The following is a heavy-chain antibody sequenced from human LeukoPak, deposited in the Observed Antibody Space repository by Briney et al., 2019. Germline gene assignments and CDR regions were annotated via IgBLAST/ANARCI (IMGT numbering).Heavy chain of an antibody. J-gene: IGHJ4*02. CDR1: GFTFSSDS. V-gene: IGHV3-21*01. Sequence: GGSLRLSCAASGFTFSSDSMTWVRQAPGKGLEWVSSITGSSSYTYYADSVEGRFTISRDNAKNSLYLQMNSLRAEDTAVYYCARGEDGDYAAFDYWGQGTLVTVSS. CDR2: ITGSSSYT. D-gene: IGHD4-17*01. CDR3: ARGEDGDYAAFDY.